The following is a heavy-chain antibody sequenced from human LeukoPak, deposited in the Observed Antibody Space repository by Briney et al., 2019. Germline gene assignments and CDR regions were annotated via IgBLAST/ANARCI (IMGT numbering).Heavy chain of an antibody. CDR2: INWNGGNT. CDR3: VAATIFYFDY. CDR1: GFTFDDYG. V-gene: IGHV3-20*04. D-gene: IGHD6-13*01. Sequence: PGGSLRLSCAASGFTFDDYGMSWVRQAPGKGLEWVSDINWNGGNTGYADSVKGRFTISRDNAKNALYLQMSSLRSEDTAVYYCVAATIFYFDYWGQGTLVSVSS. J-gene: IGHJ4*02.